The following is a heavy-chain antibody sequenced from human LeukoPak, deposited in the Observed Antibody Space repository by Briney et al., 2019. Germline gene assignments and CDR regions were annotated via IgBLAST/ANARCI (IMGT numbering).Heavy chain of an antibody. J-gene: IGHJ4*02. CDR2: INHSGST. CDR1: GGSFSGYY. CDR3: ARGRFTYYYDSSGYYYSGTKYFDY. V-gene: IGHV4-34*01. D-gene: IGHD3-22*01. Sequence: SETLSLTCAVYGGSFSGYYWSWIRQPPGKGLEWIGEINHSGSTNYNPSLKSRVTISVDTSKNQFSLKLSSVTAADTAVYYCARGRFTYYYDSSGYYYSGTKYFDYWGQGTLVTVSS.